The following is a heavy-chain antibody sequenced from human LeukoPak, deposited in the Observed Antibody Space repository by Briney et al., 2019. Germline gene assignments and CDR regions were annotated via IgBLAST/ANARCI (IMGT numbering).Heavy chain of an antibody. D-gene: IGHD2-2*01. J-gene: IGHJ4*02. CDR1: GGSISSSSYY. Sequence: SETLSLTCTVSGGSISSSSYYWGWIRQPPGKGLEWIGSIYYSGSTYYNPSLKSRVTISVDTSKNQFSLKLSSVTAADTAVYYCARYPLYCSSTTCYYYWGQGTLVTVSS. V-gene: IGHV4-39*01. CDR3: ARYPLYCSSTTCYYY. CDR2: IYYSGST.